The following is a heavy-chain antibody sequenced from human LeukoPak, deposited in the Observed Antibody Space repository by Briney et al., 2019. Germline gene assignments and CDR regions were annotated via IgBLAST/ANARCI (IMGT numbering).Heavy chain of an antibody. V-gene: IGHV4-39*01. J-gene: IGHJ3*02. Sequence: SETLSLTCTVSGGSISSSSYYWGWIRQPPGKGLEWIGSIYYSGSTYYNPSLKSRVTISVDTSKNQFSLKLSSVTAADTAVYYCAGHGGTTGIDAFDIWGQGTMVTVSS. CDR3: AGHGGTTGIDAFDI. D-gene: IGHD1-1*01. CDR2: IYYSGST. CDR1: GGSISSSSYY.